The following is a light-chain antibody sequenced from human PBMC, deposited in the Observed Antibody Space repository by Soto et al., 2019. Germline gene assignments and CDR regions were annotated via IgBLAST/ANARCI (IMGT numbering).Light chain of an antibody. CDR1: SSNIGDNY. CDR3: GTWDSSLSAGV. CDR2: DNN. V-gene: IGLV1-51*01. J-gene: IGLJ3*02. Sequence: QSVLTQPPSVSAAPGQKVTISCSGGSSNIGDNYVSWYQQLPGTAPKLLIYDNNNRPSEIPDRFSGSKSGTSATLGITGLQTGDEADYYCGTWDSSLSAGVFGGGTKLTVL.